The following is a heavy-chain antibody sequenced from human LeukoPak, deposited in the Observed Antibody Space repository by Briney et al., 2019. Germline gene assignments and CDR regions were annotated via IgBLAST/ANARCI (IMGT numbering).Heavy chain of an antibody. CDR3: ARLTTATGYFDY. CDR1: GYTFTGYY. D-gene: IGHD4-17*01. V-gene: IGHV1-2*02. CDR2: INPNSGGT. Sequence: ASVKVSCKASGYTFTGYYMHWVRQAPGQGLEWMGWINPNSGGTNYAQKFQGRVTMTRDTSISTAYMELSRLRSDDTAVYYCARLTTATGYFDYWGQETLVTVSS. J-gene: IGHJ4*02.